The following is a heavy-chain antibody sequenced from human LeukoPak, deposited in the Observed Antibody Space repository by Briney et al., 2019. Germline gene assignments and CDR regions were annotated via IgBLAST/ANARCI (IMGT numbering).Heavy chain of an antibody. V-gene: IGHV1-46*01. J-gene: IGHJ4*02. CDR3: ARYIKETPGV. D-gene: IGHD1-1*01. CDR2: INPSGGST. CDR1: GYTFTSYY. Sequence: ASVKVSCKASGYTFTSYYMHWVRQAPGQGLEWMGIINPSGGSTSYAQKFQGRVTITADKSTSTAYMELSSLRSEDTAVYYCARYIKETPGVWGQGTLVTVSS.